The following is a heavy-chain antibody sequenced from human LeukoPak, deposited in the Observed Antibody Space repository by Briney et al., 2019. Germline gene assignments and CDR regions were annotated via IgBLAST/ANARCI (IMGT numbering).Heavy chain of an antibody. D-gene: IGHD2-2*01. V-gene: IGHV4-59*08. CDR3: ARLGYCSSTSCYPQGGHFDY. CDR1: GGSISSYY. Sequence: SETLSLTCTVSGGSISSYYWSWIRQPPGKGLEWIGYIYYSGSTNYNPSLKSRVTISVDTSKNQFSLKLSSVTAADTAVYYCARLGYCSSTSCYPQGGHFDYWGQGTLVTVSS. J-gene: IGHJ4*02. CDR2: IYYSGST.